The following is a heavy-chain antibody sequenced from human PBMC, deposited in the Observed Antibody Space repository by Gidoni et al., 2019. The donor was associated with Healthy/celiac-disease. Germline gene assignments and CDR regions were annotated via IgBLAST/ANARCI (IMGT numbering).Heavy chain of an antibody. D-gene: IGHD6-19*01. J-gene: IGHJ4*02. CDR2: IRGSGGST. V-gene: IGHV3-23*01. CDR3: AKLRAVAGTGYYFDY. Sequence: EVQLLASGGGLVQPGGSLRLPCAASAFTFSSYAMSWVRQAPGKGLEWVSAIRGSGGSTYYADSVKGRFTISRDNSKNTLYLQMNSLRAEDTAVYYCAKLRAVAGTGYYFDYWGQGTLVTVSS. CDR1: AFTFSSYA.